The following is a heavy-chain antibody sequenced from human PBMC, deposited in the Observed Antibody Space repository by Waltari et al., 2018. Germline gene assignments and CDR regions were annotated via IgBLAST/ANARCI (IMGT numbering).Heavy chain of an antibody. CDR3: ARDSSGWEGWFDP. Sequence: QVQLQESGPGLVKPSETLSLTCTVSGASIRSYYWSWIGQPPGKGLEWIGYIYYSGSTNYNPSLKSRVTISVDTSKNQFSLKLSSVTAADTAVYYCARDSSGWEGWFDPWGQGTLVTVSS. CDR1: GASIRSYY. J-gene: IGHJ5*02. CDR2: IYYSGST. D-gene: IGHD6-19*01. V-gene: IGHV4-59*01.